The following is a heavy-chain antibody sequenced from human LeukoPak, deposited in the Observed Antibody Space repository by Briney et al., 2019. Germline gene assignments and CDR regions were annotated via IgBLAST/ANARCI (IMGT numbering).Heavy chain of an antibody. Sequence: SETLSLTCTVSGYSISSGYYWGWIRQPPGKGLEWIGSIYHSGRTYYNPSLKSRVTISGDTSKNQFSLKLSSVTAADTAVYYCARLGDDYGGRHDAFDIWGQGTMVTVSS. V-gene: IGHV4-38-2*02. CDR1: GYSISSGYY. J-gene: IGHJ3*02. CDR3: ARLGDDYGGRHDAFDI. CDR2: IYHSGRT. D-gene: IGHD4-23*01.